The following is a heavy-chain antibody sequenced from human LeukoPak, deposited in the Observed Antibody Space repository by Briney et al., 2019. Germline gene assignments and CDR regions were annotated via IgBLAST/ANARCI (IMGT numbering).Heavy chain of an antibody. Sequence: GGSLRLSCAASGFTFSSYWMSWVRQAPGKGLEWVANIKQDGSEKYYVDSVKGRFTISRDNAKNSLYLQMNSLRAEDTAVYYCARETAATPRAFDIWGQGTMVTVSS. CDR3: ARETAATPRAFDI. D-gene: IGHD2-15*01. CDR2: IKQDGSEK. CDR1: GFTFSSYW. J-gene: IGHJ3*02. V-gene: IGHV3-7*03.